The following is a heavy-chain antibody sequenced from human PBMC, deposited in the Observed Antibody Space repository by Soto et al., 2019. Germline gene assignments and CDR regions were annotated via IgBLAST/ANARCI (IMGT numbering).Heavy chain of an antibody. CDR2: ISYDGSNK. CDR3: AKDDGAS. V-gene: IGHV3-30*18. J-gene: IGHJ5*02. CDR1: GFTFSSYG. D-gene: IGHD3-16*01. Sequence: GGSLRLSCAASGFTFSSYGMHWVRQAPGKGLEWVAVISYDGSNKYYADSVKGRFTISRDNSKNTLYLQMNSLRAEDTAVYYCAKDDGASWGQGTLVTVSS.